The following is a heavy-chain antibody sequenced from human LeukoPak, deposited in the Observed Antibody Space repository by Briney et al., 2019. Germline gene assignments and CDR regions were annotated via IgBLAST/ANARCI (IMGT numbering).Heavy chain of an antibody. D-gene: IGHD5-12*01. CDR3: VRGPGRDGYRTTHAFDI. CDR2: INHSGST. V-gene: IGHV4-34*01. Sequence: SETLSLTCAVYGGSFSGYYWSWIRQPPGKGLEWIGEINHSGSTNYNPSLKSRVTISVDTSKNQFSLKLSSVTAADTAVYYCVRGPGRDGYRTTHAFDIWGQGTMVTVSS. J-gene: IGHJ3*02. CDR1: GGSFSGYY.